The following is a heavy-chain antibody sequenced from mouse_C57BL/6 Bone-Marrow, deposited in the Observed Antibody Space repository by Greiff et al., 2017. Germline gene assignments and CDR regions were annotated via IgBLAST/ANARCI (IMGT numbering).Heavy chain of an antibody. Sequence: QVQLQQPGAELVKPGASVKLSCKASGYTFTSYWMHWVKQRPGQGLEWIGMIHPNSGSTNYNEKFKSKATLTVDKSSSTAYMQLSSLTSEDSAVXYCARLYDDRRGAMDYGGQGTSVTVSS. J-gene: IGHJ4*01. CDR1: GYTFTSYW. V-gene: IGHV1-64*01. CDR2: IHPNSGST. D-gene: IGHD2-3*01. CDR3: ARLYDDRRGAMDY.